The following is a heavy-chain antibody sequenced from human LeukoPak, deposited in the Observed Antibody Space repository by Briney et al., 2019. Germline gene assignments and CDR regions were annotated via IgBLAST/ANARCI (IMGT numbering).Heavy chain of an antibody. CDR2: ISAYNGNT. D-gene: IGHD3-10*01. CDR1: GYTFTSYG. CDR3: ARVTLRTYYYGSGSYYNGYFDY. V-gene: IGHV1-18*01. J-gene: IGHJ4*02. Sequence: ASVKVSCKASGYTFTSYGISWVRQAPGQGLEWMGWISAYNGNTNYAQKLQGRVTMTTDTSTSTAYMELRSLRSDDTAVYYCARVTLRTYYYGSGSYYNGYFDYWGQGTLVTVSS.